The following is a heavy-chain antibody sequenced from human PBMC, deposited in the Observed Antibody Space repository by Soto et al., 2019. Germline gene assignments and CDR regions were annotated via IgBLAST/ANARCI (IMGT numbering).Heavy chain of an antibody. D-gene: IGHD1-26*01. J-gene: IGHJ3*02. Sequence: QVQLQESGPGLVKPSETLSLTCTVSGGSISSYYWSWIRQPPGKGLEWIGYIYYSGSTNYNPSLKSLVTISVDTSKNQFSLKLRSVTAADTAVYYCARRWGYAFDIWGQGTMVTVSS. V-gene: IGHV4-59*08. CDR1: GGSISSYY. CDR3: ARRWGYAFDI. CDR2: IYYSGST.